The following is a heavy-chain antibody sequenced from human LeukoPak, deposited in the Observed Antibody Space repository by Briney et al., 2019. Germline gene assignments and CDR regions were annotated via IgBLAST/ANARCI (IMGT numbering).Heavy chain of an antibody. CDR2: ISAYNGNT. V-gene: IGHV1-18*04. CDR3: ARSALITVAGKDDY. Sequence: ASVKVSCKASGYTFTSYGISWVRQAPGQGLEWMGWISAYNGNTNYAQKLQGRVTMTTDTSTSTPYMELRSLRSDDTPVYYCARSALITVAGKDDYWGQGTLVTVSS. D-gene: IGHD6-19*01. CDR1: GYTFTSYG. J-gene: IGHJ4*02.